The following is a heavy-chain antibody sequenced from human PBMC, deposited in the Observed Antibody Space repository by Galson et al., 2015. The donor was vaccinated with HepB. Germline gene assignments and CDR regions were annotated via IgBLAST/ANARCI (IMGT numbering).Heavy chain of an antibody. CDR1: GFTFSSYA. CDR3: AKTLGYCSGTSGYTGLYSSGMDV. J-gene: IGHJ6*02. V-gene: IGHV3-23*01. Sequence: SLRLSCAASGFTFSSYAMSWVRQAPGKGLEWVSAISGSGGSTYYADSVKGRFTISRDNSKNTLYLQMNSLRAEDTAVYYCAKTLGYCSGTSGYTGLYSSGMDVWGQGTTVTVSS. CDR2: ISGSGGST. D-gene: IGHD2-2*02.